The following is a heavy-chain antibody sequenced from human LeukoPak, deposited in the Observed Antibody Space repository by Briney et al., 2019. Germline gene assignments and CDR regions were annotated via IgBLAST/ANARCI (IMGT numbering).Heavy chain of an antibody. CDR2: IYYSGST. CDR1: GGSFSSYY. D-gene: IGHD1-26*01. Sequence: PSETLSLTCAVYGGSFSSYYWSWIRQPPGKGLEWIGYIYYSGSTNYNPSLKSRVTISVDTSKNQFSLKLSSVTAADTAVYYCARGWYSGSYSYYYYYGMDVWGQGTTVTVSS. V-gene: IGHV4-59*01. CDR3: ARGWYSGSYSYYYYYGMDV. J-gene: IGHJ6*02.